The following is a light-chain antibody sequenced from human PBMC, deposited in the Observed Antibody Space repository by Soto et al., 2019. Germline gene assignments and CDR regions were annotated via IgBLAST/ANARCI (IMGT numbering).Light chain of an antibody. CDR3: SSYTSSGALV. J-gene: IGLJ1*01. CDR2: EVS. Sequence: QSVLTQPASVSGSPGRSITISCPGTSSDVGGNNYVSWYQQHPDKAPKLMIYEVSNRPSGVSNRFSGSKSGNTASLTISGLQAEDEADYYCSSYTSSGALVFGTGTKVTVL. CDR1: SSDVGGNNY. V-gene: IGLV2-14*01.